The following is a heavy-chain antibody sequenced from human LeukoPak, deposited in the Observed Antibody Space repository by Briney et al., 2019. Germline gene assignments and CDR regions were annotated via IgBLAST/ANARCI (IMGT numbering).Heavy chain of an antibody. Sequence: SETPLLICAIYCGSFSAYYWSWIRQPPGKGLEWSGEINHSGTTNYNPPLKSRVTISVDTSKNQSCLKLSSITAAETAVYYCARGDLMTTYDWGQGNLVTVSS. CDR2: INHSGTT. CDR1: CGSFSAYY. V-gene: IGHV4-34*01. J-gene: IGHJ4*02. D-gene: IGHD4-17*01. CDR3: ARGDLMTTYD.